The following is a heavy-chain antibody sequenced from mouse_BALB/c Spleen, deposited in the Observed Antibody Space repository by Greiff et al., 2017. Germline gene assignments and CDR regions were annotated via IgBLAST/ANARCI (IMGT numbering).Heavy chain of an antibody. CDR3: AREGHGGNCYFDY. D-gene: IGHD4-1*01. CDR2: ISSGGSYT. CDR1: GFTFSSYA. Sequence: EVKLMESGGGLVKPGGSLKLSCAASGFTFSSYAMSWVRQSPEKRLEWVAEISSGGSYTYYPDTVTGRFTISRDNAKNTLYLEMSSLRSEDTAMYYCAREGHGGNCYFDYWGQGTTLTVSS. V-gene: IGHV5-9-4*01. J-gene: IGHJ2*01.